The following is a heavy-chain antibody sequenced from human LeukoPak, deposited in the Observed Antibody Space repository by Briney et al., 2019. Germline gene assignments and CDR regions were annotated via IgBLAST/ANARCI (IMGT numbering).Heavy chain of an antibody. Sequence: SETLSLTCSISGGSISSYYWSWLRQPPGKGLEWIGYIYYSGSTNYNPSLKSRVTISVDTSKNQFSLKLSSVTAADTAVYYCARVVNSGYDSRGWFDPWGQGTLVTVSS. V-gene: IGHV4-59*01. CDR3: ARVVNSGYDSRGWFDP. CDR1: GGSISSYY. D-gene: IGHD5-12*01. J-gene: IGHJ5*02. CDR2: IYYSGST.